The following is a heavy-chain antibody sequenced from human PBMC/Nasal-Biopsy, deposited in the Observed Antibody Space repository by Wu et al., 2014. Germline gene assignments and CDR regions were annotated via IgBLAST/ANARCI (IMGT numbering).Heavy chain of an antibody. V-gene: IGHV2-5*01. D-gene: IGHD4/OR15-4a*01. CDR3: AHKPTATYATFDY. Sequence: LVKPTQTLTLKCTFSGFSLSSNGVGVAWIRQRPGKALEWLALHYWNDDKRYSPSLKSRLTITRDTSKNQVVLTMTDVDPVDTATYFCAHKPTATYATFDYWGQGTLVTVSS. CDR2: HYWNDDK. CDR1: GFSLSSNGVG. J-gene: IGHJ4*02.